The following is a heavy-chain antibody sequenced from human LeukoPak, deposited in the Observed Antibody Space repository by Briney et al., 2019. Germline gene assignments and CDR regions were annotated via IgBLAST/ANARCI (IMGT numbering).Heavy chain of an antibody. CDR2: INHSGST. Sequence: SETLSLTCAVYGGSFSGYYWSWIRQPPGKGLEWIGEINHSGSTNYNPSLKSRVTISVDTSKNQFSLKLSSVTAADTAVYYCARRSQEYGFDYWGQGTLVTVSS. CDR1: GGSFSGYY. J-gene: IGHJ4*02. V-gene: IGHV4-34*01. D-gene: IGHD2-2*01. CDR3: ARRSQEYGFDY.